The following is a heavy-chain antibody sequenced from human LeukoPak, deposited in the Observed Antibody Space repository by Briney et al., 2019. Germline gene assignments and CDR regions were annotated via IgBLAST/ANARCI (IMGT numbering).Heavy chain of an antibody. CDR3: ARDLEMATNRAFDY. Sequence: ASVKVSCKASGGTLNRDAINWVRQAPGQGLEWMGRIIPILGKPTYAEKFQGRVRVTADKSTSTAYMELSSLRSEDTAVYFCARDLEMATNRAFDYWGQGTLVTVSS. J-gene: IGHJ4*02. V-gene: IGHV1-69*04. CDR2: IIPILGKP. D-gene: IGHD5-24*01. CDR1: GGTLNRDA.